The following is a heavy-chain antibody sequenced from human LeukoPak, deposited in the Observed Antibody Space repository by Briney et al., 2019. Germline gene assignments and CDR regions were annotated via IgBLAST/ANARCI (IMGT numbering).Heavy chain of an antibody. CDR1: GGSISSNSYY. J-gene: IGHJ4*02. CDR2: IFTSGST. D-gene: IGHD3-16*01. V-gene: IGHV4-39*07. Sequence: SETLSLTCAVSGGSISSNSYYWGWIRQPPGKGLEWIGRIFTSGSTYYNPSLKSRVIMSVDTSKNQFSLKLSSVTAADTAVYYCAREGGGFDYWGQGTLVTVSS. CDR3: AREGGGFDY.